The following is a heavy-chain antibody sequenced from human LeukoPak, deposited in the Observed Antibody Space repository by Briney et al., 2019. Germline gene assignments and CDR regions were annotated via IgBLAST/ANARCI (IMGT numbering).Heavy chain of an antibody. V-gene: IGHV1-69*02. J-gene: IGHJ5*02. CDR2: IIPIFGIA. CDR3: ARVGGQAYCGGDCYYNWFDP. Sequence: SVKVSCKASGGTFSSYTISWVRQAPGQGLEWMGRIIPIFGIANYAQKFQGRVTITADKSTSTAYMELSSLRSEDTAVYYCARVGGQAYCGGDCYYNWFDPWGQGTLVTVSS. D-gene: IGHD2-21*02. CDR1: GGTFSSYT.